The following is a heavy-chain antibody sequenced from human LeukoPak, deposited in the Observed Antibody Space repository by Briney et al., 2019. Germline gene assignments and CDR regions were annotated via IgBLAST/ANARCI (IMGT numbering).Heavy chain of an antibody. Sequence: PSETLSLICTVSNGSISSSSYYWGWVRPPPGKGLEWTGAIYHSGTTYYNPSLKSRVTISVDTSKNQFSLKLSSVTAADTAMYYCAKDRGLDPWGQGTLVTVSS. CDR3: AKDRGLDP. V-gene: IGHV4-39*07. CDR1: NGSISSSSYY. CDR2: IYHSGTT. J-gene: IGHJ5*02.